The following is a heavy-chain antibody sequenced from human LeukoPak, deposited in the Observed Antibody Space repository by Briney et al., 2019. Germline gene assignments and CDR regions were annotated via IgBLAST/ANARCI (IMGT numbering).Heavy chain of an antibody. CDR2: IWYDGSNK. Sequence: GGSLRLSCAASGFTFSSYGMHWVRQAPGKGLEWVAVIWYDGSNKYYADSVKGRFTISRDNSKITLYLQMNSLRAEDTAVYYCARGEAAGTFTSYYYYGMDVWGQGTTVTVSS. CDR1: GFTFSSYG. V-gene: IGHV3-33*01. D-gene: IGHD6-13*01. J-gene: IGHJ6*02. CDR3: ARGEAAGTFTSYYYYGMDV.